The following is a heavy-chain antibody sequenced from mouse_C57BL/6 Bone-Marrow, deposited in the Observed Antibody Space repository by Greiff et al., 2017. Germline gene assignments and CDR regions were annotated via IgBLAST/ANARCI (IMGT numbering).Heavy chain of an antibody. D-gene: IGHD4-1*01. V-gene: IGHV1-55*01. CDR1: GYTFTSYW. Sequence: QVQLQQPGAELVKPGASVKMSCKASGYTFTSYWITWVKQRPGQGLEWIGDIYPTSGRTNYNEKLTSKAILTVDTSSNTAYMQLSSLTSEDSAVFYCSRSGPLGRSFDYWGQGTTLTVSA. J-gene: IGHJ2*01. CDR3: SRSGPLGRSFDY. CDR2: IYPTSGRT.